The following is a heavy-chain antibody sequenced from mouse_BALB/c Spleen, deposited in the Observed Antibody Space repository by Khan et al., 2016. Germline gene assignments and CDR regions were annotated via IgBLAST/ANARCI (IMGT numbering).Heavy chain of an antibody. CDR1: GYSFTGYY. Sequence: LVKTGASVKISCKASGYSFTGYYIHWVTQSHGKGLEWIGYISCYNGATNYNQKFSGKATFTVATSSRTAYMQFNSMTSEDSAVYCCARGDYDGYYAMDYWGQGTSVTGSS. J-gene: IGHJ4*01. CDR3: ARGDYDGYYAMDY. CDR2: ISCYNGAT. V-gene: IGHV1S34*01. D-gene: IGHD2-4*01.